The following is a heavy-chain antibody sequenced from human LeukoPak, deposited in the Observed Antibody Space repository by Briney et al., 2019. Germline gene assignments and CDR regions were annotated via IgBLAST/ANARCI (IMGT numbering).Heavy chain of an antibody. Sequence: SETLSLTCAVYRESYSGYYWTWIRQPPGRGLEWIGEINHSGSTSYNPSLKSRVSISVDTSKIQFSLKLTSVTAADTAVYYCARGGRRSLYLGWYVWAQGTTVIVSS. CDR3: ARGGRRSLYLGWYV. D-gene: IGHD2-2*01. V-gene: IGHV4-34*01. CDR1: RESYSGYY. CDR2: INHSGST. J-gene: IGHJ6*02.